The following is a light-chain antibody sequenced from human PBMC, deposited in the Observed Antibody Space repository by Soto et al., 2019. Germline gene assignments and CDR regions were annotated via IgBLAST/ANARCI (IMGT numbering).Light chain of an antibody. CDR2: GAS. CDR1: QSVNIN. V-gene: IGKV3D-15*01. CDR3: QQYKAWPPLT. J-gene: IGKJ4*01. Sequence: EIVMTQSPVTLSASPGERVTLSCRASQSVNINLAWYQQRHGQAPRVLIYGASNRASGIPDKFSGSGSGTDFTLTISSLEPDDFALYFCQQYKAWPPLTFGGGTRVEIK.